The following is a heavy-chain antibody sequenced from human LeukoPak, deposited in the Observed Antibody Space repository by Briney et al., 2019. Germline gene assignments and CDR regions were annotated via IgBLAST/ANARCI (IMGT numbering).Heavy chain of an antibody. V-gene: IGHV1-18*01. CDR3: ARDLMITFGGVIRYYYYMDV. D-gene: IGHD3-16*01. CDR1: GYTFTSYG. CDR2: ISAYNGNT. J-gene: IGHJ6*03. Sequence: GASVKVSCKASGYTFTSYGISWVRQAPGQGLECMGWISAYNGNTNYAQKLQGRVTMTTDTSTSTAYMELRSLRSDDTAVYYCARDLMITFGGVIRYYYYMDVWGKGTTVTVSS.